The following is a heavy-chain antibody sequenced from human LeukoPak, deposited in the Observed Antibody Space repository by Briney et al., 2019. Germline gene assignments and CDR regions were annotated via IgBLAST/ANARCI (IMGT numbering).Heavy chain of an antibody. CDR1: GFTFTDFY. CDR3: VREEEGGISWFET. CDR2: INHISSYM. Sequence: GGSLTLSCPASGFTFTDFYMNWVRQAPCLGLDWVSWINHISSYMYYADSVKGRFTISRDNDKKLLYLHMNRMREEDTAVYYCVREEEGGISWFETWGQGTMVTDSS. V-gene: IGHV3-21*04. D-gene: IGHD2-15*01. J-gene: IGHJ5*02.